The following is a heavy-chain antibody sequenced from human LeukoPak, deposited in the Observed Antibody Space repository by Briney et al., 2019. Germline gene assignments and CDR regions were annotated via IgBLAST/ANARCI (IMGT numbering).Heavy chain of an antibody. Sequence: PGASLRLSCVASGFTFSSYAMSWVRQAPGKGLEWVSTISNSGGSTYYADSVKGRFTVSRDSSKNTLFLQMNSLRAEDTAVYYCAKGLSYYDFYGLDVWGQGTTVTASS. V-gene: IGHV3-23*01. CDR3: AKGLSYYDFYGLDV. CDR1: GFTFSSYA. J-gene: IGHJ6*02. CDR2: ISNSGGST. D-gene: IGHD3-3*01.